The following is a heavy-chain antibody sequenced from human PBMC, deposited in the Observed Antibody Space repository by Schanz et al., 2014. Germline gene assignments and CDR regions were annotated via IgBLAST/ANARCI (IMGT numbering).Heavy chain of an antibody. V-gene: IGHV3-23*04. Sequence: EVQLVESGGGLVQPGGSLRLSCAASGFTFSSYAMSWVRQAPGKGLEWVSVIYTSGSTYYADSVRGRFTFSRDNSKNTVHLQMNSLRAEDTAVYFCAKDRWRATVMVDAFDIWGQGTKVTVSS. J-gene: IGHJ3*02. CDR2: IYTSGST. CDR1: GFTFSSYA. D-gene: IGHD4-4*01. CDR3: AKDRWRATVMVDAFDI.